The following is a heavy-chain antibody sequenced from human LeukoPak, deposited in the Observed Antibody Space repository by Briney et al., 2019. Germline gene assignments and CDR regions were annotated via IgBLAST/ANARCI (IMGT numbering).Heavy chain of an antibody. D-gene: IGHD3-22*01. CDR3: ARGLRDRSGFYPCYYDL. CDR1: GYTITSGHY. CDR2: IYHSGTT. J-gene: IGHJ4*02. V-gene: IGHV4-38-2*01. Sequence: SETLSLTCAVSGYTITSGHYWGWIRQAPGKGLEWIGNIYHSGTTYYSPSLQSPVTISLDTSKNEFSLKLSSVTAADRAVYYCARGLRDRSGFYPCYYDLWGQGTLVVVSS.